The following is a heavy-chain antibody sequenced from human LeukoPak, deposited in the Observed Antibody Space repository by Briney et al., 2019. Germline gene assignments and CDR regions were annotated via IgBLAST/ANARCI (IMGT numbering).Heavy chain of an antibody. CDR2: IKQDGSEK. CDR1: GFTFSSYA. Sequence: GGSLRLSCAASGFTFSSYAMSWVRQAPGKGLEWVANIKQDGSEKYYVDSVKGRFTISRDNAKNSLYLQMNSLRAEDTAVYYCARGERADYWGQGTLVTVSS. D-gene: IGHD1-1*01. J-gene: IGHJ4*02. V-gene: IGHV3-7*01. CDR3: ARGERADY.